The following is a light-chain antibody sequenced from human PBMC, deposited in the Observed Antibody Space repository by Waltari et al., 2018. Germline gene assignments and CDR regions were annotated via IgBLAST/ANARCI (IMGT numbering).Light chain of an antibody. CDR1: NIGSKS. CDR3: QGGDDVTDSGV. Sequence: YVLTQPPSVSVAPGKTARLTCGGDNIGSKSVHWYQQKPGQAPVLVMFYDSDRPSGVPERFCGSNSGNTATLTISWVGAGDEAEYHCQGGDDVTDSGVFGGGTKQTVL. V-gene: IGLV3-21*04. J-gene: IGLJ3*02. CDR2: YDS.